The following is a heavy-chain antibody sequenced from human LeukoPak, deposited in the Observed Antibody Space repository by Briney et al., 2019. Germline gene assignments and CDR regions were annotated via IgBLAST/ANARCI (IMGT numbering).Heavy chain of an antibody. Sequence: GGSLRLSCAASGFSFSSYGMHWVRQAPGKGLEWVAFIRYDGNIKHYADSVKGRFTISRDSSKNTLHLQMNSLRAEDTAVYYCAICHWYSSGCRNDYWGQGTLVTVSS. V-gene: IGHV3-30*02. CDR1: GFSFSSYG. J-gene: IGHJ4*02. D-gene: IGHD6-19*01. CDR2: IRYDGNIK. CDR3: AICHWYSSGCRNDY.